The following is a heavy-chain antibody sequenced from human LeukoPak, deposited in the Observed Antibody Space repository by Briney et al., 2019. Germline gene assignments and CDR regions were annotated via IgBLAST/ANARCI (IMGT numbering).Heavy chain of an antibody. CDR2: IYPDDSDT. V-gene: IGHV5-51*01. CDR3: ARRDIVATIDDY. J-gene: IGHJ4*02. CDR1: GYSFTSYW. Sequence: GESLKISRKGSGYSFTSYWIGWVRQVPGKGLEWMWTIYPDDSDTRYSPSFQGQVTISADKSISIAYLQWSSLKAADNARYYCARRDIVATIDDYWGQGTLVTVSS. D-gene: IGHD5-12*01.